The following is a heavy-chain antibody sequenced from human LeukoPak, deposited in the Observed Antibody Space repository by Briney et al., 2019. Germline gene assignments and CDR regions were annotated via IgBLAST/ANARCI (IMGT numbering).Heavy chain of an antibody. Sequence: GGSLRLSCAASGFTFSSYAMSWVRQAPGKGLEWVSAISGSGGSTYYADSVKGRFTISRDNSKNTLYLQMNSLRAEDTAVYYCANYFPDVLLWFGELPSWGQGTLVTVSS. CDR2: ISGSGGST. J-gene: IGHJ4*02. CDR1: GFTFSSYA. V-gene: IGHV3-23*01. D-gene: IGHD3-10*01. CDR3: ANYFPDVLLWFGELPS.